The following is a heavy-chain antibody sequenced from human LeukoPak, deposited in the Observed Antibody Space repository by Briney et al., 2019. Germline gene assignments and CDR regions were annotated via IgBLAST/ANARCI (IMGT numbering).Heavy chain of an antibody. CDR3: ARAWNSGYDIWVFDY. J-gene: IGHJ4*02. V-gene: IGHV1-69*06. CDR2: IIPIFGTA. Sequence: ASVKVSCKASGGTFSSYAISWVRQAPGQGLEWMGGIIPIFGTANYAQKFQGRVTITADKSTSTACMELSSLRSEDTAVYYCARAWNSGYDIWVFDYWGQGTLVTVSS. D-gene: IGHD5-12*01. CDR1: GGTFSSYA.